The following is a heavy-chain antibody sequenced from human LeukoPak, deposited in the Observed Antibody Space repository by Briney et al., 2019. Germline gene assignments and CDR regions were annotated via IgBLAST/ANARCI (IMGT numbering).Heavy chain of an antibody. CDR3: ASERDSYRTVDY. Sequence: GESLKTSRMCLGASFTLPWLDGVRQMPGKGLEWMWIIYPGDSDTRYSPSFQGRVTISADKSMSTAYLQWSSLKVTDTAMYYCASERDSYRTVDYWGQGTTVTVSS. J-gene: IGHJ6*02. CDR1: GASFTLPW. D-gene: IGHD1-1*01. CDR2: IYPGDSDT. V-gene: IGHV5-51*01.